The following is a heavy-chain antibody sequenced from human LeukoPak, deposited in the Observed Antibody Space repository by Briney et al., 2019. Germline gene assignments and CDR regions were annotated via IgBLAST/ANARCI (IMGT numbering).Heavy chain of an antibody. CDR2: IYTSGST. D-gene: IGHD6-19*01. J-gene: IGHJ4*02. CDR3: ARGWSVASHVDY. CDR1: GGSISSYY. V-gene: IGHV4-4*07. Sequence: PSETLSLTCTVSGGSISSYYWRWIRPPAGKGLEGIGRIYTSGSTNYNPSLKSRVTMSVDTSKNQFSLKLSSVTAADTAVYYCARGWSVASHVDYWGQGTLVTVSS.